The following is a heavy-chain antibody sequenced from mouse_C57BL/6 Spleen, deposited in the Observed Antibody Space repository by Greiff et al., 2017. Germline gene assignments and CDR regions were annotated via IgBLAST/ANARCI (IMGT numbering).Heavy chain of an antibody. J-gene: IGHJ1*03. V-gene: IGHV5-17*01. D-gene: IGHD1-1*01. CDR2: ISSGSSTI. CDR3: ARESRSYWYFDV. CDR1: GFTFSDYG. Sequence: EVMLVESGGGLVKPGGSLKLSCAASGFTFSDYGMHWVRQAPEKGLEWVAYISSGSSTIYYADTVKGRFTISRDNAKNTLFLQMTSLRCEDTAMYYCARESRSYWYFDVWGTGTTVTVSS.